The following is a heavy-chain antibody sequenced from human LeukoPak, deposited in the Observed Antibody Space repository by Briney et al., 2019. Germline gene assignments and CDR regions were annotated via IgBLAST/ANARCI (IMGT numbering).Heavy chain of an antibody. Sequence: PGGSLRLSCAASGFTFDDYAMHWVRQAPGKGLEWVSGISWNSGSIGYADSVKGRFTISRDNAKNSLYLQMNSLRAEDTALYYCAKDIKIFGVVTNGPYGMDVWGQGTTVTVSS. J-gene: IGHJ6*02. CDR2: ISWNSGSI. V-gene: IGHV3-9*01. CDR1: GFTFDDYA. D-gene: IGHD3-3*01. CDR3: AKDIKIFGVVTNGPYGMDV.